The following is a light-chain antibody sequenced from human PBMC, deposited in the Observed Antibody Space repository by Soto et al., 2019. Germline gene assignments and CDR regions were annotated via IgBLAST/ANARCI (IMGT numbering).Light chain of an antibody. CDR1: QSVSGY. V-gene: IGKV3-15*01. CDR3: LQHYSWPWT. CDR2: RIF. J-gene: IGKJ1*01. Sequence: EIVMTQSPGTVSVFPGETVTLSCRASQSVSGYLDWFHQKPGQAPRLVLLRIFTRAIGVPGRFSGSGSETEFTLTISGVQSEDSGVYYCLQHYSWPWTFGQGTKVEIK.